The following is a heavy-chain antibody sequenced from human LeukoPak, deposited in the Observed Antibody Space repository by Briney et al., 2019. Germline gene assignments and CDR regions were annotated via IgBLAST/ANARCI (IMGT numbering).Heavy chain of an antibody. D-gene: IGHD3-10*01. CDR3: ASRRGMYYYGSGRFVLGFDP. J-gene: IGHJ5*02. V-gene: IGHV3-23*01. CDR2: ISGSGGST. CDR1: GFTFSSYA. Sequence: PGGSLRLSCAASGFTFSSYAVSWVRQAPGKGLEWVSAISGSGGSTYYADSVKGRFTISGDNSKNTLYLQMNSLRAEDTAVYYCASRRGMYYYGSGRFVLGFDPWGQGTLVTVSS.